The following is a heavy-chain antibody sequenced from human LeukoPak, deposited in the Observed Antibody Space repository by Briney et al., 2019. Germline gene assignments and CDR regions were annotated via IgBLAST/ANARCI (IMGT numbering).Heavy chain of an antibody. J-gene: IGHJ6*02. V-gene: IGHV3-30-3*01. D-gene: IGHD2-15*01. Sequence: QTGGSLRLSCVASGFTFRTYAMHWVRQAPGKGLEWIIVISSDGTNKYYADSVKGRFTVSRDNSKNTLYLQMNSLRDKDTAVYYCGREPTTLEHLGYYYGLDVWGQGTTVTVSS. CDR3: GREPTTLEHLGYYYGLDV. CDR2: ISSDGTNK. CDR1: GFTFRTYA.